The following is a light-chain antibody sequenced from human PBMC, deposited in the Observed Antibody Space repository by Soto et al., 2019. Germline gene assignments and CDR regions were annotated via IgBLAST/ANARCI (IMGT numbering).Light chain of an antibody. J-gene: IGKJ1*01. V-gene: IGKV1-39*01. CDR2: ATS. CDR3: KQSYSSPRT. Sequence: DIQLPKSPSSLSASVGVRVPITCRASQHVDRYLNWYQQKPGKAHQVLIYATSNLQSGVPSRFSGSGSGTDFTLTINSLQPEEFATYHGKQSYSSPRTVGQGNKVEI. CDR1: QHVDRY.